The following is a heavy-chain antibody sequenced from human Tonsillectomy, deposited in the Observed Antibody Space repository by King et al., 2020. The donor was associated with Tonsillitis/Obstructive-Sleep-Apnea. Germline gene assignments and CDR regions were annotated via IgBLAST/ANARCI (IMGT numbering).Heavy chain of an antibody. D-gene: IGHD1-26*01. CDR3: ARRESRCYLYYYYLDV. Sequence: QLVQSGGGLVKPGGSLRLSCAASGFTLGSYWMSWVRQAPGKGLEWVANIKQDGREKHYVDSVKGRFTISRDNAKSSLYLQMNSLRAEDTAVYYCARRESRCYLYYYYLDVWGKG. CDR1: GFTLGSYW. J-gene: IGHJ6*03. CDR2: IKQDGREK. V-gene: IGHV3-7*01.